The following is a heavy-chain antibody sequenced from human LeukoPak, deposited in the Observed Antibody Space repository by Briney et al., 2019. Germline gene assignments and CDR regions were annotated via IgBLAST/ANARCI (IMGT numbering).Heavy chain of an antibody. Sequence: SETLSLTCTVSGGSISSSNYYWGWIRQPPGKGLEWIGRIYTSGSTNYNPSLKSRVTISVDTSKNQFSLKLSSVTAADTAVYYCARGYYYDPIDYWGQGTLVTVSS. CDR2: IYTSGST. CDR3: ARGYYYDPIDY. V-gene: IGHV4-39*07. J-gene: IGHJ4*02. D-gene: IGHD3-22*01. CDR1: GGSISSSNYY.